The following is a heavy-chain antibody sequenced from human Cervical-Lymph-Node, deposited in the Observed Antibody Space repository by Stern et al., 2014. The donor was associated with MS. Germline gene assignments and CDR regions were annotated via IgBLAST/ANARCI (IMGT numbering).Heavy chain of an antibody. CDR1: GFSFSSFA. V-gene: IGHV3-30*04. J-gene: IGHJ6*02. D-gene: IGHD3-16*01. CDR3: ARGTGGGADNYYYGLDL. Sequence: QVQLLESGGGVVQPGRSLTLSCAASGFSFSSFAMHWVRQAPGMGLDWGAVISYDETTKHFADSVKGRFTISRDNSKNTLYLQMNGLRPEDTAVFYCARGTGGGADNYYYGLDLWGQGTTVTVSS. CDR2: ISYDETTK.